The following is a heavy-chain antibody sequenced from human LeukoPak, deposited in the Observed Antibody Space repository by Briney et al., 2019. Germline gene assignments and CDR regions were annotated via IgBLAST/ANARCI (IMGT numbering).Heavy chain of an antibody. CDR2: ISYDGSNK. CDR3: AKDPRGYSYGYFDC. Sequence: QPGGSLRLSCAASGFTFSSYGMHWVRQAPGKGLEWVAVISYDGSNKYYADSVKGRFTISRDKSKNTLYLQMNSLRVEDTAVYYCAKDPRGYSYGYFDCWGQGTLVTVSS. J-gene: IGHJ4*02. D-gene: IGHD5-18*01. CDR1: GFTFSSYG. V-gene: IGHV3-30*18.